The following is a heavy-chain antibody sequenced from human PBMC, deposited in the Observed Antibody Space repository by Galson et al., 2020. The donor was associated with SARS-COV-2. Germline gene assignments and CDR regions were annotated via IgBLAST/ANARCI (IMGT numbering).Heavy chain of an antibody. CDR2: ISYDGSNK. V-gene: IGHV3-30*03. Sequence: GESLKISCAASGFTFSSYGMHWVRQAPGKGLEWVAVISYDGSNKYYADSVKGRFTISRDNSKNTLYLQMNSLRAEDTAVYYCATVGDWLFHDYWGQGTLVTVSS. CDR1: GFTFSSYG. J-gene: IGHJ4*02. D-gene: IGHD3-9*01. CDR3: ATVGDWLFHDY.